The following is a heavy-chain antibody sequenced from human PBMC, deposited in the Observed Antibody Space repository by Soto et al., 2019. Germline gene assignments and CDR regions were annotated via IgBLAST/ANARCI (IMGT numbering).Heavy chain of an antibody. Sequence: QMQLVQSGPEVKKPGTSVKVSCKTSGFTFSSSAVHWVRQARGHRLQWIGWIDVGSANANYAHMLQERVTISRDMSTRTADMELSSLRPWDTAVDYGATDGGGSIYGVGRHWGPGALVTVSS. CDR2: IDVGSANA. D-gene: IGHD4-17*01. CDR1: GFTFSSSA. CDR3: ATDGGGSIYGVGRH. V-gene: IGHV1-58*01. J-gene: IGHJ4*02.